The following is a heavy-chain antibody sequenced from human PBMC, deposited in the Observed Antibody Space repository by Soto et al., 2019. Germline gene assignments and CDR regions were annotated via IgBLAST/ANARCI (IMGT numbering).Heavy chain of an antibody. Sequence: QVQLVQSGAEVKKPGASVKVSCKASGYTFTSYGISWVRQAPGQGLEWMGWISAYNGNTNYAQKRQGRVTMTTDTSKSTANTELRSLRSDDTAVYYGPRASSSWYVPWFDPWGQGTLVTVSS. CDR2: ISAYNGNT. V-gene: IGHV1-18*01. CDR1: GYTFTSYG. CDR3: PRASSSWYVPWFDP. D-gene: IGHD6-13*01. J-gene: IGHJ5*02.